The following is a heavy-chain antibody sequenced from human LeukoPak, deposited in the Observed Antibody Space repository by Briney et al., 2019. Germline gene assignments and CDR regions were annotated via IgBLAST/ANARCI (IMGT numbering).Heavy chain of an antibody. V-gene: IGHV4-59*12. CDR1: DDSISIYY. J-gene: IGHJ2*01. Sequence: SETLSLTCSVSDDSISIYYWSWIRQPPGKGLEWIGYIDHTGSTSYNPSLKSRVTMSVDTSKKQFSLRLSSVTAADTAVYYCERTTGWYFDLWGRGTLVTVSS. D-gene: IGHD4-17*01. CDR3: ERTTGWYFDL. CDR2: IDHTGST.